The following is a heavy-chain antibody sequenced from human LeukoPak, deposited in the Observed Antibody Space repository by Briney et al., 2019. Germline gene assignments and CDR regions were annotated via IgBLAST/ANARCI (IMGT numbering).Heavy chain of an antibody. J-gene: IGHJ6*02. CDR1: GYTFTSYG. CDR3: ARGLGYCSSTSCYNYYYGMDV. Sequence: ASVKVSCKASGYTFTSYGISWVRQAPGQGLEWMGWISAYNGNTNYAQKLRGRVTMTTDTSTSTAYMELRSLRSDDTAVYYCARGLGYCSSTSCYNYYYGMDVWGQGTTVTVSS. D-gene: IGHD2-2*02. CDR2: ISAYNGNT. V-gene: IGHV1-18*01.